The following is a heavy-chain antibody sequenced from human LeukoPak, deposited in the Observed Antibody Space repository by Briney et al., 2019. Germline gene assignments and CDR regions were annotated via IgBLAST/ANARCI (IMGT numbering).Heavy chain of an antibody. CDR3: ALSRSSAYLVF. V-gene: IGHV1-69-2*01. D-gene: IGHD3-22*01. CDR2: VDPEDGET. Sequence: GASVKVSCKASGYTFTDYFIHWIQEAPGKGLEWMGFVDPEDGETMFAEKFQGRVAITADTSKDIAYMDLSSLGSEDTAIYYCALSRSSAYLVFWGQGTLLTVSS. J-gene: IGHJ4*02. CDR1: GYTFTDYF.